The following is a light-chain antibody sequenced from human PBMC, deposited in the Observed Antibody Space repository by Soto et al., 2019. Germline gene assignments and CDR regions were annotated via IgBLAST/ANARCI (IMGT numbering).Light chain of an antibody. CDR1: QSLVFGDGNTH. Sequence: DAVLTQSPLSLPVTLGQPASISCRSSQSLVFGDGNTHLNWFQQRPGQSPRRLIYKVSNRDSGVPDRFSGSASGTDFTLKISRVEAEDVGLYYCMQATHWPYTFGQGTKLEIK. CDR2: KVS. CDR3: MQATHWPYT. V-gene: IGKV2-30*01. J-gene: IGKJ2*01.